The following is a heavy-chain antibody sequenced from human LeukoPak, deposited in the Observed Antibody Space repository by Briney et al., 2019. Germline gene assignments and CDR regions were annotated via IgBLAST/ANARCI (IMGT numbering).Heavy chain of an antibody. D-gene: IGHD6-19*01. CDR1: GYTFTGYY. CDR3: ARDPRYSSGWYIELGAFDI. Sequence: ASVKVSCKASGYTFTGYYMHWVRQAPGQGLEWMGWINPNSGGTNYAQKFQGRVTMTRDTSISTAYMELSRLRSDDTAVYYCARDPRYSSGWYIELGAFDIWGQGTMVTVSS. CDR2: INPNSGGT. V-gene: IGHV1-2*02. J-gene: IGHJ3*02.